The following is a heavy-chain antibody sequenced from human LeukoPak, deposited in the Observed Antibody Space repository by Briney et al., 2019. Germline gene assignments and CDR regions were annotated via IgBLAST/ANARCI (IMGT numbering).Heavy chain of an antibody. Sequence: SETLSLTRTVSGGSISSYYWSWIRQPPGKGLEWIGYIYYSGSTNYNPSLKSRVTISVDTSKNQFSLKLSSVTAADTAVYYCARARLGYCSGGSCYTYYYYYYMDVWGKGTTVTVSS. J-gene: IGHJ6*03. D-gene: IGHD2-15*01. CDR1: GGSISSYY. CDR3: ARARLGYCSGGSCYTYYYYYYMDV. CDR2: IYYSGST. V-gene: IGHV4-59*01.